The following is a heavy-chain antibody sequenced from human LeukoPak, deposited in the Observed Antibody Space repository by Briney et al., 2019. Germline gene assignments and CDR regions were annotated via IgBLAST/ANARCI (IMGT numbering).Heavy chain of an antibody. D-gene: IGHD2-15*01. Sequence: SQTLSLTCAISGDSVSSNSAAWNWIRQSPSRGLEWLGRTYYRSKWYNDYAVSVKSRITINPDTSKNQFSLQLNSVTPEDTAVYYCALEWRYCNGGSCYSAEYLHHWGQGTLVTVSS. CDR3: ALEWRYCNGGSCYSAEYLHH. J-gene: IGHJ1*01. CDR1: GDSVSSNSAA. CDR2: TYYRSKWYN. V-gene: IGHV6-1*01.